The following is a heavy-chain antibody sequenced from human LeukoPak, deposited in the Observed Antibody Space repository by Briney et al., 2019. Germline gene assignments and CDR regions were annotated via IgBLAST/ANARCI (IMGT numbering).Heavy chain of an antibody. CDR2: IKQDGSEK. CDR3: ARDVLGGFDY. J-gene: IGHJ4*02. D-gene: IGHD2-8*01. CDR1: RFTFNNYA. Sequence: GGSLRLSCAASRFTFNNYAMSWVRQAPGKGLEWVANIKQDGSEKYYVDSVKGRSTISRDNAKNSLYLQMNSLRAEDTAVYYCARDVLGGFDYWGQGTLVTVSS. V-gene: IGHV3-7*01.